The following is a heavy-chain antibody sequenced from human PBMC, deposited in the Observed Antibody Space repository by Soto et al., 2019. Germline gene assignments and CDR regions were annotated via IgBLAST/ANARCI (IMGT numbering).Heavy chain of an antibody. D-gene: IGHD6-19*01. Sequence: QVQLLQSGAEVKKPGSSVRVSCEASGGTFRTYAISWVRQAPGQGLEWMGEIIPIFGTVNYAQKFQGRVTITADESTFTVYMGLRSLRSEATAVYYCAKGAVAGTPTSYYYYGMDVWGQGTTVTVSS. V-gene: IGHV1-69*12. CDR3: AKGAVAGTPTSYYYYGMDV. CDR1: GGTFRTYA. J-gene: IGHJ6*02. CDR2: IIPIFGTV.